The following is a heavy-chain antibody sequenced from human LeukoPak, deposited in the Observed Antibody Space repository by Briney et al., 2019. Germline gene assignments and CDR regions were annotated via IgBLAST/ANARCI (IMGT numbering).Heavy chain of an antibody. D-gene: IGHD1-14*01. Sequence: PSETLSLTCTVSVGSISTYYWSCIRHPPGKGLEWIGYVYYSGSNNYNPSLKSRVTISADTSKNQFSLRLSSVTAEDTAVYYCARGLNNRKSGRRFDVFEIWGQGTMVTVSS. CDR3: ARGLNNRKSGRRFDVFEI. J-gene: IGHJ3*02. CDR2: VYYSGSN. CDR1: VGSISTYY. V-gene: IGHV4-59*01.